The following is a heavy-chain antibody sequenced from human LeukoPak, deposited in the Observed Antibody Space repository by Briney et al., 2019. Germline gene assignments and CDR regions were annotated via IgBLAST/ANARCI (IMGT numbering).Heavy chain of an antibody. J-gene: IGHJ6*01. CDR3: VRGVDSRRPYGMAV. Sequence: PGGSLRLSCGATGFTFCSHSVNWVRQAPGEGREGVSSISTGSNYIYCADSAKGRFTISRHNAKNSLYLQMNSLRAEDTAVYYGVRGVDSRRPYGMAVCGQGTTASVSS. CDR1: GFTFCSHS. V-gene: IGHV3-21*01. CDR2: ISTGSNYI. D-gene: IGHD6-13*01.